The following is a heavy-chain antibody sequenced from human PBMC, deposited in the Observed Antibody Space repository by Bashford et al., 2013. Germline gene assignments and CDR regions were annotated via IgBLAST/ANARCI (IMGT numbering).Heavy chain of an antibody. Sequence: SETLSLTCTVSGGSINGHYWSWMRQSPGKGLEWIGYIYYNGNTNYNPSLWGRVTMSVDTSKNQFSVNLSSVTAADTAVYFCARSSGGPWYFDYWGQGTLVTVSS. CDR3: ARSSGGPWYFDY. CDR1: GGSINGHY. D-gene: IGHD3-22*01. J-gene: IGHJ4*02. CDR2: IYYNGNT. V-gene: IGHV4-59*11.